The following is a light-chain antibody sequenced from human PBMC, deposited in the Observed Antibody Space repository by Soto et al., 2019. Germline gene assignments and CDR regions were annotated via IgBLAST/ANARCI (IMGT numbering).Light chain of an antibody. CDR1: QSLLHSNGYNY. CDR2: LGS. J-gene: IGKJ1*01. V-gene: IGKV2-28*01. Sequence: DIVMTQSPLSLPVTPGEPASISCRSSQSLLHSNGYNYLDWYLQKPGQSPQLLIYLGSNRASGAPDRFSGRGSGTDFTLKTSRVEAEDVGVYYCMQALQTPRTFGQGTKVEI. CDR3: MQALQTPRT.